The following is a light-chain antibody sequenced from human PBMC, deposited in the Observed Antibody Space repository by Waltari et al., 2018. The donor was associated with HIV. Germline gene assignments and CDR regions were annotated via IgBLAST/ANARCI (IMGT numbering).Light chain of an antibody. CDR3: SSHAGSKVV. CDR2: DVI. CDR1: SSDVGGYNY. Sequence: QSALTQPPSASGSPGQSVTLSCTGTSSDVGGYNYVSWHQQHPGKAPKLMIYDVIKRPSVVHDRFSCSMSGNTASLTVSGLQPEDEADYYCSSHAGSKVVFGGGTRLTVL. V-gene: IGLV2-8*01. J-gene: IGLJ2*01.